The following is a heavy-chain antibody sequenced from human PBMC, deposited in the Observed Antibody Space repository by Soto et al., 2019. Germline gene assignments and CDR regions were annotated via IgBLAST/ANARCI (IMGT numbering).Heavy chain of an antibody. D-gene: IGHD5-18*01. J-gene: IGHJ4*02. Sequence: SETLSLTCTVSGGSISSGGYYWSWIRQHPGKGLEWIGYIYYSGSTYYNPSLKSRVTISVDTSKNQFSLKLSSVTAADTAVYYCARLRYSYGRYFDYWGQGTLVTVSA. CDR1: GGSISSGGYY. CDR2: IYYSGST. CDR3: ARLRYSYGRYFDY. V-gene: IGHV4-31*03.